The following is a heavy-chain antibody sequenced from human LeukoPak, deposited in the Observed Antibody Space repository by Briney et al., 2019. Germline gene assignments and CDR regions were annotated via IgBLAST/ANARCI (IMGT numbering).Heavy chain of an antibody. V-gene: IGHV4-34*01. J-gene: IGHJ4*02. CDR2: ISHSGRT. CDR1: GGSFSGYY. Sequence: SETLSLTCAVYGGSFSGYYWSWIRQPPGKGLEWIGEISHSGRTNYNPSLKSRVTISLDTSKNQVSLKLSSVTAADTAVYYCARAISTTTRLHYFDYWGQGTLVTVSS. D-gene: IGHD2-2*01. CDR3: ARAISTTTRLHYFDY.